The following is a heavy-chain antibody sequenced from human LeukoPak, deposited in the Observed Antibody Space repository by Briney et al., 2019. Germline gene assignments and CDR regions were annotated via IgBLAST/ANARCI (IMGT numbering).Heavy chain of an antibody. CDR1: GFTLDSYW. J-gene: IGHJ6*02. Sequence: PGGSLRLPCAASGFTLDSYWMTWVRQAPGKGLEWVANIRKDGSRESYVDSVKGRFTISRDNAKNSLYLQMNSLRAEDTAVYYCARDIHGSGISGMDVWGQGTTVTVSS. D-gene: IGHD3-10*01. CDR3: ARDIHGSGISGMDV. CDR2: IRKDGSRE. V-gene: IGHV3-7*01.